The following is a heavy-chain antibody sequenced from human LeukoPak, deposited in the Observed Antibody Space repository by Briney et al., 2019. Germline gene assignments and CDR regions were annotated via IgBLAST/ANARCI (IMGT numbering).Heavy chain of an antibody. D-gene: IGHD3-3*02. CDR1: GGSFSDYY. CDR3: ARGRFSVYYFDY. Sequence: PSETLSLTCGASGGSFSDYYWSRIRQPPGKGLEWIGEIIHSGATSSNPSLKSRVTISMDPSKNQFSLKLSSVTAADTAVYYCARGRFSVYYFDYWGQGSLVTVSS. CDR2: IIHSGAT. V-gene: IGHV4-34*01. J-gene: IGHJ4*02.